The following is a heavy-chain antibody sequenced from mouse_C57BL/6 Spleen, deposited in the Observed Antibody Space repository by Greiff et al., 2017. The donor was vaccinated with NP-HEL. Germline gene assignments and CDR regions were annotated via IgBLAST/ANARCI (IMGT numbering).Heavy chain of an antibody. D-gene: IGHD3-2*02. Sequence: VQLQQSGPELVKPGASVKISCKASGYAFSSSWMNWVKQRPGKGLEWIGRIYPGDGDTNYNGKFKGKATLTADKSSSTAYMQLSSLTSEDSAVYFCARSPDSSGHGFAYWGQGTLVTVSA. V-gene: IGHV1-82*01. J-gene: IGHJ3*01. CDR3: ARSPDSSGHGFAY. CDR1: GYAFSSSW. CDR2: IYPGDGDT.